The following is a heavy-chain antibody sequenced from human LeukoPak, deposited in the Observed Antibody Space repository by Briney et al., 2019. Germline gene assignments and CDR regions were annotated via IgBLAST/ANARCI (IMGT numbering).Heavy chain of an antibody. CDR2: ISSSSSTI. D-gene: IGHD5-18*01. V-gene: IGHV3-48*01. J-gene: IGHJ3*02. CDR3: ASRSGYNYAYAFDI. Sequence: PGGSLRLSCAASGFTFSIYSMNWVRQAPGKGLEWVSYISSSSSTIYYADSVKGRFTISRDNAKNSLYLQMNSLRAEDTAVYSCASRSGYNYAYAFDIWGQGTMVTVSS. CDR1: GFTFSIYS.